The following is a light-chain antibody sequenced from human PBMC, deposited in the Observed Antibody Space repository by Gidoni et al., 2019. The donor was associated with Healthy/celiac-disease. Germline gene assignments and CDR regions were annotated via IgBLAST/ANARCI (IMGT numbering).Light chain of an antibody. V-gene: IGKV3-11*01. CDR1: QSVSRY. Sequence: EIVLTQSPATLSLSPGERATLSCRASQSVSRYLAWYQQKPGQAPRLLISAASNRATGIPARFRGSGSGTDCTLTISSLEPEDFAVYYCQQRSNWPPVSFXGXTKVEIK. CDR3: QQRSNWPPVS. CDR2: AAS. J-gene: IGKJ4*01.